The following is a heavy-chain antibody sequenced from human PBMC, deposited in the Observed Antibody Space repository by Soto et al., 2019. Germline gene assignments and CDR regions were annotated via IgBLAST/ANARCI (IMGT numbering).Heavy chain of an antibody. CDR2: ISYSGNT. D-gene: IGHD5-12*01. V-gene: IGHV4-31*03. J-gene: IGHJ4*02. CDR1: GGSISSGGYY. Sequence: PSETLSLTCTVSGGSISSGGYYWSWIRQHPGTGLEWIGYISYSGNTYFHPSLRNRVTISLDTSKNEFSLKLNSVTAADTAVYYCASRNIDMHSFDDWGQGPLDTLSA. CDR3: ASRNIDMHSFDD.